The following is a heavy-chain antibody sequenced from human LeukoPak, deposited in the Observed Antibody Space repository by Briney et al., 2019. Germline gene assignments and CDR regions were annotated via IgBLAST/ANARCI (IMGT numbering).Heavy chain of an antibody. V-gene: IGHV4-4*02. CDR3: ATRHHSRTYMVPLDS. CDR1: GVSISSDNW. D-gene: IGHD3-10*01. J-gene: IGHJ4*02. CDR2: THRGGDT. Sequence: SGTLSLTCAVYGVSISSDNWWTWVRQPPGKGLEWIGETHRGGDTKYNPSLNGRVTISMDNSKNQLSLNLISVTAADTAIYFCATRHHSRTYMVPLDSWGQGTLVTVSS.